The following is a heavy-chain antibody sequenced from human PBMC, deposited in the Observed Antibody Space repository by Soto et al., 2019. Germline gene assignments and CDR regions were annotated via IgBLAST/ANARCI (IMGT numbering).Heavy chain of an antibody. Sequence: QVQLVQSGAEVKKPGSSVKVSCKASGGTFSSYAISWVRQAPGQGLDWMGGIIPIFGTANYAQKFQGRVTITADESTSTAYMELSSLISEDTAVYYCARDSTYCGGDCSQFDYCGQGTLVTVSS. CDR2: IIPIFGTA. V-gene: IGHV1-69*01. J-gene: IGHJ4*02. CDR3: ARDSTYCGGDCSQFDY. D-gene: IGHD2-21*02. CDR1: GGTFSSYA.